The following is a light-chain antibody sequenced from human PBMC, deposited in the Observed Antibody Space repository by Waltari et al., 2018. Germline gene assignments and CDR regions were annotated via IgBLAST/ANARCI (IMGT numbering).Light chain of an antibody. V-gene: IGKV3-15*01. CDR2: GAA. CDR3: HQYNDWPPT. CDR1: QRVSTN. Sequence: EVVMTQSPATLSVSPGERAPLSCRASQRVSTNLAWSQQKPGQPPRLLIYGAAVRATDIPARFSGSGSGTEFTLTISSLQSEDFAVYYCHQYNDWPPTFGQGTTVEIK. J-gene: IGKJ1*01.